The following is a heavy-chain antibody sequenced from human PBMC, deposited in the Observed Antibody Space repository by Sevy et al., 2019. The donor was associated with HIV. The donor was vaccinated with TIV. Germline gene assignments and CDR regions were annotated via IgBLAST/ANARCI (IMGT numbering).Heavy chain of an antibody. V-gene: IGHV3-30*04. CDR3: ARAGPHIIILGSYFDY. CDR1: GFTFSSYA. CDR2: ISYDRSNK. Sequence: GGSLRLSCAASGFTFSSYAMHWLRQAPGKGLEWVAVISYDRSNKYYADSVKGRFTISRDNSKNTLYLQMNSLRAEDTPVYYCARAGPHIIILGSYFDYWGQGTTVTVSS. J-gene: IGHJ4*02. D-gene: IGHD3-10*01.